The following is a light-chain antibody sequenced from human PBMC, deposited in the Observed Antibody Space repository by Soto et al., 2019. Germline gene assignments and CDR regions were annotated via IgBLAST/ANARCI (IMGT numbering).Light chain of an antibody. J-gene: IGKJ1*01. CDR1: QSIGRW. Sequence: DIQMTQSPSTLSASVGDRFTITCRASQSIGRWLAWYQQKPGKAPNLLIYDASSLEGGVPSRFSGSGSGTEFTLTISSLQPDDFATYYCQHYNTYSSTFGQGTKVDIK. V-gene: IGKV1-5*01. CDR3: QHYNTYSST. CDR2: DAS.